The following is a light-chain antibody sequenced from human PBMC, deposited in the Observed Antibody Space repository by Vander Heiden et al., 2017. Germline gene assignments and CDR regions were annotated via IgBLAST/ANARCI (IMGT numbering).Light chain of an antibody. Sequence: SLLPPPPSSSPTPPPGVTISCSGRSSNIGSNTVSWYKQLPGMAPKLLIHSNSQRPSGVPDRLSGSKSATTATLAISGVQAEDEADYYCAGWDDSLNGGVFGGGTKLTVL. CDR1: SSNIGSNT. CDR3: AGWDDSLNGGV. CDR2: SNS. J-gene: IGLJ3*02. V-gene: IGLV1-44*01.